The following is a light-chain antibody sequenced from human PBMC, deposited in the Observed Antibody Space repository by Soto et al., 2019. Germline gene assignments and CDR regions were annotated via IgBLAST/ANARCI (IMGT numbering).Light chain of an antibody. CDR3: QQYENLPT. CDR1: QNINNY. V-gene: IGKV1-33*01. J-gene: IGKJ5*01. CDR2: DAS. Sequence: DIQMTKSPSSLSASVGDRVTITCQASQNINNYLNWYQQKPGRAPKLLIYDASNLEAGVPSRFRGSGSGKDFTFTISRLQPEDIATYYCQQYENLPTFGQGTRLEI.